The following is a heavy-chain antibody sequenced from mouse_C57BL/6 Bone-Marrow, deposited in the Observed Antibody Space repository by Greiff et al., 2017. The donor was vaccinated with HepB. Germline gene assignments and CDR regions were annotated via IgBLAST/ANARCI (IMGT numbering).Heavy chain of an antibody. CDR2: INPNNGGT. V-gene: IGHV1-22*01. J-gene: IGHJ3*01. D-gene: IGHD2-1*01. CDR3: EKRSIYYGNYGFAY. CDR1: GYTFTDYN. Sequence: EVQLQQSGPELVKPGASVKMSCKASGYTFTDYNMHWVKQSHGKSLEWIGYINPNNGGTSYNQKFKGKATLTVNKSSSTAYMQLRSLTSEDAAVYYCEKRSIYYGNYGFAYWGQGTLVTVSA.